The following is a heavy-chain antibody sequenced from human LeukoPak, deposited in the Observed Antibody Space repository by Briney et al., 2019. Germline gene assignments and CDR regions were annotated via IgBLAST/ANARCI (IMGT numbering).Heavy chain of an antibody. J-gene: IGHJ4*02. V-gene: IGHV3-21*01. CDR1: GFTFSTYS. D-gene: IGHD6-6*01. CDR3: ARDGPYSSSSVY. CDR2: ISRSSSDI. Sequence: GGSLRLSCAASGFTFSTYSMNWVRQAPGKGLEWVSSISRSSSDIYYADSLKGRFTFSRDNAKNSLFLQMNSLRAEDTAVYYCARDGPYSSSSVYWGQGTLVTVSS.